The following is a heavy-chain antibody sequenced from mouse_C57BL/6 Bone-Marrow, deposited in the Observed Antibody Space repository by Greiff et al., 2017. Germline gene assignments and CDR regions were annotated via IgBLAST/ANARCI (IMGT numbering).Heavy chain of an antibody. V-gene: IGHV14-4*01. Sequence: EVQLQQSGAELVRPGASVKLSCTASGFNIKDDYMHWVKQRPEQGLEWIGWIDPENGDTEYASKFQGKATRTADTSSNTAYLQLSSLTSEDTAVYYCTFITTVPGDYWGQGTTLTVSS. CDR1: GFNIKDDY. CDR2: IDPENGDT. J-gene: IGHJ2*01. CDR3: TFITTVPGDY. D-gene: IGHD1-1*01.